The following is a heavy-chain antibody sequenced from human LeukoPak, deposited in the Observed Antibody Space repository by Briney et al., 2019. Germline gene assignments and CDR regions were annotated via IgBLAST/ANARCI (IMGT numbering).Heavy chain of an antibody. CDR3: AKDGGGNIKEYYFDY. Sequence: PGGSLRLSCAASGFTFSSYGMHWVRQAPGKGLEWVAVISYDGSNKYYADSVKGRFTISRDNSKNTLYLQMNSLRAEDTAVYYCAKDGGGNIKEYYFDYWGQGTLVTVSS. CDR2: ISYDGSNK. CDR1: GFTFSSYG. J-gene: IGHJ4*02. V-gene: IGHV3-30*18. D-gene: IGHD3-16*01.